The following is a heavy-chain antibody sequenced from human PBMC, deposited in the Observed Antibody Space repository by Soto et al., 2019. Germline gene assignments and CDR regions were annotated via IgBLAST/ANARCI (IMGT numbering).Heavy chain of an antibody. Sequence: QVQLVQSGAEVKKPGSSVKVSCKASGGTFSSYAISWVRQAPGQGLEWMGGIIPIFGTANYAQKFQGRVTITADESTSTAYIELSSLRSEDTAVYYCARSAGCSGGSCQHPFDYWGQGTLVTVSS. CDR3: ARSAGCSGGSCQHPFDY. CDR2: IIPIFGTA. V-gene: IGHV1-69*01. D-gene: IGHD2-15*01. CDR1: GGTFSSYA. J-gene: IGHJ4*02.